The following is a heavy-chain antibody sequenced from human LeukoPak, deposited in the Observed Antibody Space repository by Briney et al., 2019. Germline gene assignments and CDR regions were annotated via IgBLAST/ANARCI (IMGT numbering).Heavy chain of an antibody. J-gene: IGHJ2*01. CDR1: GFTFSEHW. V-gene: IGHV3-7*03. CDR2: IKQDGSEK. Sequence: AGGSLRLSCAASGFTFSEHWMTWVRQAPGKGLEWVANIKQDGSEKYYVDSVKGRFTISRGNAKNSLYLQMNSLRAEDTAVYYCARGYWYFDLWGRGTLVTVSS. CDR3: ARGYWYFDL.